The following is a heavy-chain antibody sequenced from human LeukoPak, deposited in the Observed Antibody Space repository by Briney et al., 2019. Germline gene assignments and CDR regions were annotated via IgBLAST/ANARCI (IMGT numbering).Heavy chain of an antibody. V-gene: IGHV4-59*12. CDR3: ARDNPHYYGSGSPYNWFDP. J-gene: IGHJ5*02. CDR2: IYYSGSGGT. D-gene: IGHD3-10*01. Sequence: SETLSLTCTVSGDSISPYYWSWIRQPPGKGLEWIGYIYYSGSGGTNHNPSLKSRVTISVDTSKNQFSLKLSSVTAADTAVYYCARDNPHYYGSGSPYNWFDPWGQGTLVTVSS. CDR1: GDSISPYY.